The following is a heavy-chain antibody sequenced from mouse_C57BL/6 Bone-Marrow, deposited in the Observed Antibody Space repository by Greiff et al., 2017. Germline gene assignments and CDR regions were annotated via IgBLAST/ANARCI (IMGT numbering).Heavy chain of an antibody. CDR1: GFSLTSYG. CDR2: IWGGGST. J-gene: IGHJ4*01. D-gene: IGHD1-1*01. CDR3: ATRPYCYGSSYDAMDY. V-gene: IGHV2-9*01. Sequence: VKLMESGPGLVAPSQSLSITCTVSGFSLTSYGVDWVRQPPGQGLEWLGVIWGGGSTNYNSAPMSSLSISKDNSKSQVFLKMNSLQTDNTAMYYGATRPYCYGSSYDAMDYWGQGTSVTVSS.